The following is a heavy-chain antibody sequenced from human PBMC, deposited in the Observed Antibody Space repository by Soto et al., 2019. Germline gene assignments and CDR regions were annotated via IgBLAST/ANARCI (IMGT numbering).Heavy chain of an antibody. CDR3: ARSGIVVVGAAGPLVNYNGMDA. J-gene: IGHJ6*02. V-gene: IGHV1-69*05. CDR1: GGTFSSYS. Sequence: QVQLVQSGAEVKKPGSSVKVSCKASGGTFSSYSISWVRQAPGQGLEWMGGIIPMFGTAKYAQKFQGRVTITSDESTRTAYMELSSLRSEDTAVYYCARSGIVVVGAAGPLVNYNGMDAWGQGTTVTVSS. D-gene: IGHD2-15*01. CDR2: IIPMFGTA.